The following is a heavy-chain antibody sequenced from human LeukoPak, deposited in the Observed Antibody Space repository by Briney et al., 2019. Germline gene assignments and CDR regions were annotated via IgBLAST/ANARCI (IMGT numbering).Heavy chain of an antibody. CDR3: ARVYTVTTVLEFYYYMDV. V-gene: IGHV4-39*07. CDR1: GGSISSSSYY. CDR2: IYYSGST. Sequence: SETLSLTCTVSGGSISSSSYYWGWIRQPPGKGLEWIGSIYYSGSTYYNPSLKSRVTISVDTSKNQFSLKLSSVTAADTAVYYCARVYTVTTVLEFYYYMDVWGKGTTVTVSS. J-gene: IGHJ6*03. D-gene: IGHD4-17*01.